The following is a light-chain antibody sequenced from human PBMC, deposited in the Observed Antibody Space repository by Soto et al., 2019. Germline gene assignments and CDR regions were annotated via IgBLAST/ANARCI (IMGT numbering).Light chain of an antibody. CDR2: SNN. Sequence: QSVLTQPPSASGTPGQRVTISCSGSSSNIGSNTVNWYQQLPATAPKLLIYSNNQRPSGVPDRFSGSKSGTSASLAISGLQSEDEADYYCAAWDDSLNGVWVFGGGAKLTVL. V-gene: IGLV1-44*01. J-gene: IGLJ3*02. CDR3: AAWDDSLNGVWV. CDR1: SSNIGSNT.